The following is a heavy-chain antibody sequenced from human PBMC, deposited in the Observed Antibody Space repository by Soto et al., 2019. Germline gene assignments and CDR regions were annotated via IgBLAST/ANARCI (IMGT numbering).Heavy chain of an antibody. CDR2: ISAYNGNT. V-gene: IGHV1-18*01. J-gene: IGHJ4*02. CDR3: ARDPRKLVHYYDSSRFYSPDY. CDR1: GYTFTNFG. D-gene: IGHD3-22*01. Sequence: ASVKVSCKASGYTFTNFGVNWVRQAPGQGLEWMGWISAYNGNTYYAQKFQDRVTMTTDTSTSTAYMGLRSLRADDTATYYCARDPRKLVHYYDSSRFYSPDYWGQGSLVTVSS.